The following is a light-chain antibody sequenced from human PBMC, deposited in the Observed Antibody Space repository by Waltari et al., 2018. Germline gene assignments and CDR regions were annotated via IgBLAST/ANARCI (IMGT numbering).Light chain of an antibody. CDR3: CSYVGDITWV. CDR2: EGT. J-gene: IGLJ3*02. Sequence: QSALTPPASVSGSPGQSITLSCTGTGSDVASYDLVSWYQHPPGKAPKLMIYEGTQRPSGVSDRFSGSKSGNTASLTISGLQAEDEADYYCCSYVGDITWVFGGGTKLTVL. CDR1: GSDVASYDL. V-gene: IGLV2-23*01.